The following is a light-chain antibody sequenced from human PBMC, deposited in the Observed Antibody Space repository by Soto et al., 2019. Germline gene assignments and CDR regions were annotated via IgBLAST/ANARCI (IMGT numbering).Light chain of an antibody. CDR2: ASS. J-gene: IGKJ1*01. CDR1: QSVSKY. V-gene: IGKV1-39*01. Sequence: DIQMTQSPSSLSPSVGDTITITCRASQSVSKYLNWYQHKLGKAPELLVYASSSLYSGVPSRFSGSGSGTYFTLTITNLQPEDSATYYCQQTFTSPGTFGQGTKVEIK. CDR3: QQTFTSPGT.